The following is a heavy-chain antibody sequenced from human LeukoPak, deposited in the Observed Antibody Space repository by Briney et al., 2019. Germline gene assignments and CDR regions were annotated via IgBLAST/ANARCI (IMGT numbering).Heavy chain of an antibody. CDR1: GFTFSSYS. Sequence: GSLRLSCAASGFTFSSYSMNWVRQAPGKGLEWVSYISSSSSTIYYADSVKGRFTISRDNAKNSLYLQMNSLRAEDTAVYYCAKDPSVEMATNNQGDYWGQGTLVTVSS. J-gene: IGHJ4*02. CDR3: AKDPSVEMATNNQGDY. CDR2: ISSSSSTI. V-gene: IGHV3-48*01. D-gene: IGHD5-24*01.